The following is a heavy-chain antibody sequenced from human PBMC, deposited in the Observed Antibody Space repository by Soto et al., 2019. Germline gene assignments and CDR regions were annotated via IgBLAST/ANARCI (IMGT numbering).Heavy chain of an antibody. J-gene: IGHJ6*03. CDR2: IWYDGSNK. D-gene: IGHD3-3*01. CDR1: GFTFSSYG. CDR3: ARRGANKLRFLEWSMFYYYYMDV. V-gene: IGHV3-33*01. Sequence: GGSLRLSCAASGFTFSSYGMHWVRQAPGKGLEWVAVIWYDGSNKYYADSVKGRFTISRDNSKNTLYLQMNSLRAEDTAVYYCARRGANKLRFLEWSMFYYYYMDVWGQGTMVTVSS.